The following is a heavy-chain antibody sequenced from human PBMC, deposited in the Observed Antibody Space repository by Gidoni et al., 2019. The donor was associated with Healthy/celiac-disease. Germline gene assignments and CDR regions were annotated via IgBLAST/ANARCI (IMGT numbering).Heavy chain of an antibody. CDR1: GGSISSSSYY. V-gene: IGHV4-39*01. CDR2: IYYSGST. CDR3: ARLSPQEDWFDP. J-gene: IGHJ5*02. Sequence: QLQLQESGPGLVKPSATLSLTCTVSGGSISSSSYYWGWIRQPPGKGLEWIGSIYYSGSTYYNPSLKSRVTISVDTSKNQFSLKLSSVTAADTAVYYCARLSPQEDWFDPWGQGTLVTVSS.